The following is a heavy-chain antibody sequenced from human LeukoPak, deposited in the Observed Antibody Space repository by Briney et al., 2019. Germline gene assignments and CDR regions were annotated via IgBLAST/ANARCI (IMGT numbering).Heavy chain of an antibody. CDR2: ITGRGGST. V-gene: IGHV3-23*01. J-gene: IGHJ4*02. CDR3: GRDSRWAQPDH. CDR1: GFTFIHYG. Sequence: QSGGSLRLSCAASGFTFIHYGINWVRQAPGKGLEWVSGITGRGGSTYYADSVKGRFTISRDNSKNTVYLQINSLTAEDTAVYYCGRDSRWAQPDHWGQGTLVTVSS. D-gene: IGHD5-24*01.